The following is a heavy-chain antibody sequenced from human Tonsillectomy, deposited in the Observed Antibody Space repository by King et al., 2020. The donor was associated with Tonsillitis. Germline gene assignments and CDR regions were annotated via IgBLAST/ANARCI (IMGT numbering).Heavy chain of an antibody. CDR2: INWDGSDT. J-gene: IGHJ2*01. D-gene: IGHD6-19*01. Sequence: VQLVESGGLVVQPGGSLRLSCAASGFTFDDYTMNWVRQAPGKGLEWVSLINWDGSDTYYADSVKGRFTISRDNTKNSLYLEMNSLRSEDTALYYCAKGVLYSSGWYWYFDLWGRGTLVTVSS. V-gene: IGHV3-43*01. CDR3: AKGVLYSSGWYWYFDL. CDR1: GFTFDDYT.